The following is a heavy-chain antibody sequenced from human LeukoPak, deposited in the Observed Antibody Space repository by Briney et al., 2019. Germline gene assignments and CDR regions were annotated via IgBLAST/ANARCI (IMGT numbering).Heavy chain of an antibody. V-gene: IGHV4-59*08. CDR3: ARHNDYYVVGRTDV. J-gene: IGHJ6*02. D-gene: IGHD3-10*02. CDR2: SYYSGST. CDR1: GGSISSYY. Sequence: SETLSLTCTVSGGSISSYYWSWIRQPPGKGLEWIGYSYYSGSTNYNPSLRSRVTISVETSKNQFSLKLSSLTAADTAVYYCARHNDYYVVGRTDVWGQGTTVTVSS.